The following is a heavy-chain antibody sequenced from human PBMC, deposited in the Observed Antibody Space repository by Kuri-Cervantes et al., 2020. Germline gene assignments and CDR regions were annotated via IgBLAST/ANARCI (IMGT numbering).Heavy chain of an antibody. V-gene: IGHV3-9*01. D-gene: IGHD6-25*01. J-gene: IGHJ6*02. CDR3: ARDTAAAANYYYYGMDV. CDR1: GFTFDDYA. Sequence: SLKISCAASGFTFDDYAMHWVRQAPGKGLEWVSGISWNSGSIGYADSVKGRFTISRDNAKNSLYLQMNSLRAEDTALYYCARDTAAAANYYYYGMDVWGQGTTVTVSS. CDR2: ISWNSGSI.